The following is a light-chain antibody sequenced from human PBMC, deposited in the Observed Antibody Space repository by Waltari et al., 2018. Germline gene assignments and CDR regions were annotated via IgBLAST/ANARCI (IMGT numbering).Light chain of an antibody. Sequence: EIVLTQSPGTLSLSPGERATLSCRASQSVSRWLAWYQQKPGQPPRLLIYGASSRANGIRDRISGSGYGTDLSITISRLEPEDSAVYYCQKYGTLPATFGQGTKVEVK. CDR3: QKYGTLPAT. V-gene: IGKV3-20*01. CDR1: QSVSRW. J-gene: IGKJ1*01. CDR2: GAS.